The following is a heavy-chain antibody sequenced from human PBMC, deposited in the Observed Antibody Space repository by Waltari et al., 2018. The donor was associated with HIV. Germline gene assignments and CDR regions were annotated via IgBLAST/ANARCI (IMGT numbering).Heavy chain of an antibody. J-gene: IGHJ4*02. CDR2: VSLGGSST. D-gene: IGHD2-15*01. CDR3: SSQTKRGLHDY. Sequence: QVQLVESGGGLVTPGGSLRLSCEASGVTFREYYMSWIRQAPGRGRGWIGYVSLGGSSTDYADSGRGRFTILRDDATNSVFLQMHSLRAEDTAVYYCSSQTKRGLHDYWGQGTLVTVSS. CDR1: GVTFREYY. V-gene: IGHV3-11*01.